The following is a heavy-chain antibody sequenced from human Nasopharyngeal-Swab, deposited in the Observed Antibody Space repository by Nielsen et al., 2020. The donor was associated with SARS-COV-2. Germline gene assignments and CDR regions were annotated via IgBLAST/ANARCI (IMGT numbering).Heavy chain of an antibody. CDR3: ARYCSTTSCPRGFDY. CDR2: ISSSGSTI. Sequence: GGSLRLSCAASGFTFSSYEMNWVRQAPGKGLEWVSYISSSGSTIYYADSVKGRFTISRDNAKNSLSLQMNSLRAEDTAVYYCARYCSTTSCPRGFDYWGQGTLVTVSS. CDR1: GFTFSSYE. V-gene: IGHV3-48*03. J-gene: IGHJ4*02. D-gene: IGHD2-2*01.